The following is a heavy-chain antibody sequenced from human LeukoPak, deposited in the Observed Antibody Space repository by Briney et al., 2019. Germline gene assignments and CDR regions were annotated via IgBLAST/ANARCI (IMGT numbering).Heavy chain of an antibody. CDR3: ARVEDIVFPYYFDY. CDR1: GYTFTRYG. Sequence: GASVKVSYKASGYTFTRYGISWVRQAPGQGLEWMGWISAYNGNTNYAQKLQGRVTMTTDTSTSTAYMELRSLRSDDTAMYYCARVEDIVFPYYFDYWSQGTLVTVSS. CDR2: ISAYNGNT. J-gene: IGHJ4*02. D-gene: IGHD2-15*01. V-gene: IGHV1-18*01.